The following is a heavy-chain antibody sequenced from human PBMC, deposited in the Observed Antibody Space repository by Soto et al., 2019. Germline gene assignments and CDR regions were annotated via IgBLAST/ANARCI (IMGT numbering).Heavy chain of an antibody. D-gene: IGHD4-4*01. CDR3: ARDKAASDYSNYVPYYYYYYMDV. J-gene: IGHJ6*03. Sequence: GGSLRLSCAASGFTFSSYGMHWVRQAPGKGLEWVAVIWYDGSNKYYADSVKGRFTISRDNSKNTLYLQMNSLRAEDTAVYYCARDKAASDYSNYVPYYYYYYMDVWGKGTTVTVSS. CDR2: IWYDGSNK. CDR1: GFTFSSYG. V-gene: IGHV3-33*01.